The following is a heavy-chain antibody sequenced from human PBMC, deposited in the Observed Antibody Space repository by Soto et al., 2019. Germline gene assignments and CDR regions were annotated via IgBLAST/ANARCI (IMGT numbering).Heavy chain of an antibody. D-gene: IGHD2-2*01. CDR2: ISSSSSYT. Sequence: GGSLRLSCAASGFTFSDYYMSWIRQAPGKGLEWVSYISSSSSYTNYADSVRGRFTISRDNAKNSLYLQMNSLRAEDTAVYYCAGAVPAAIALWHYWGQGTLVTVSS. CDR1: GFTFSDYY. CDR3: AGAVPAAIALWHY. V-gene: IGHV3-11*06. J-gene: IGHJ4*02.